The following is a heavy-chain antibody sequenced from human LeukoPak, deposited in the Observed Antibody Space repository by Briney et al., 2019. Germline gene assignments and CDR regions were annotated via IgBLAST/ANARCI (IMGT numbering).Heavy chain of an antibody. V-gene: IGHV3-30*02. CDR2: IRYDGSNK. Sequence: SGGSLRLSCAASGFTFSSYGMHWVRQAPGRGLEWVAFIRYDGSNKYYADSVKGRFTISRDNTKNSLYLQMNSLRAEDTAVYYCARVLFRGDYTSPYYYYMDVWGKGTTVTVSS. CDR3: ARVLFRGDYTSPYYYYMDV. D-gene: IGHD4-17*01. J-gene: IGHJ6*03. CDR1: GFTFSSYG.